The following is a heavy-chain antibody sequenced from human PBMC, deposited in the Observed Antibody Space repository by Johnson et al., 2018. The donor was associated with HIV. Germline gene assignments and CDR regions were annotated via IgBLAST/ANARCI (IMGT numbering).Heavy chain of an antibody. CDR3: ARDSLQWLSEVGDAFDI. D-gene: IGHD6-19*01. CDR1: GFSISSNY. CDR2: FYSGSNT. J-gene: IGHJ3*02. Sequence: VQLVESGGGVVQPGRSLRLSCKASGFSISSNYMSWVRQPPGKGLEWVSVFYSGSNTYYADSVKGRFTVSRDNSKNTLYLQMNSLRAEDTAIYYCARDSLQWLSEVGDAFDIWGQGTMVTVSS. V-gene: IGHV3-66*01.